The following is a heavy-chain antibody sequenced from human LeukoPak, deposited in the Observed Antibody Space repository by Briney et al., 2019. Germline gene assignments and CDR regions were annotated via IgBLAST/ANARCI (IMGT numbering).Heavy chain of an antibody. CDR3: AKLGKTENHYGSGRFSYYYYMDV. Sequence: GGSLRLSCAASGFTFSNYGMHWVRQAPGKGREWVAFIRSDGINKYHADSVEGRLTISRDNSKNTLYLQMNSLRAEDTAVYYCAKLGKTENHYGSGRFSYYYYMDVWGKGTTVTISS. D-gene: IGHD3-10*01. CDR1: GFTFSNYG. V-gene: IGHV3-30*02. J-gene: IGHJ6*03. CDR2: IRSDGINK.